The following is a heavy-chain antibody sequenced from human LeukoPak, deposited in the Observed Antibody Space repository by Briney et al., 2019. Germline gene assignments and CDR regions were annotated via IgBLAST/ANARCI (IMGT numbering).Heavy chain of an antibody. Sequence: GGSLRLSCAASGFTFSSYWMSWVRQAPGKGLEWVANIKQDGSEKYYVDSVKGRFTISRDNAKNALYLQMNSLRVEDTAVYYCARGAGYCSSTGCYGSDWFDSWGQGALVTVSS. J-gene: IGHJ5*01. CDR3: ARGAGYCSSTGCYGSDWFDS. V-gene: IGHV3-7*05. CDR2: IKQDGSEK. CDR1: GFTFSSYW. D-gene: IGHD2-2*01.